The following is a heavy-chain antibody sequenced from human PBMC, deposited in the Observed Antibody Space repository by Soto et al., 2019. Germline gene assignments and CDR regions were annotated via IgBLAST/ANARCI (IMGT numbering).Heavy chain of an antibody. CDR2: IRSHANSSET. Sequence: EGQLVESGGGLVQPGGSLKLSCAASGFTFSGSAMHWVRQASGKGLEWVGRIRSHANSSETAYAASVKGRFTISRDDSKNPAYLQMNIRKTEDTAVYYCTTTWVWGQGNLVTVSS. CDR1: GFTFSGSA. D-gene: IGHD1-26*01. J-gene: IGHJ1*01. V-gene: IGHV3-73*02. CDR3: TTTWV.